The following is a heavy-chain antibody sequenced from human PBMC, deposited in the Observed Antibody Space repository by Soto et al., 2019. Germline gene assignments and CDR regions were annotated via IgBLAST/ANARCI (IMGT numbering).Heavy chain of an antibody. CDR1: GYTFTTYA. Sequence: QVQLVQSGAEEKKPGASVKVSCKASGYTFTTYAIHWVRQAPGQRLEWMGWINAGNGNIRYSQKFQGRVTITRDTSASTAYMELSSLRSEDTAVYYCARGRYCSGGTCYGMDVWGQGTTVTVSS. J-gene: IGHJ6*02. D-gene: IGHD2-15*01. CDR2: INAGNGNI. V-gene: IGHV1-3*05. CDR3: ARGRYCSGGTCYGMDV.